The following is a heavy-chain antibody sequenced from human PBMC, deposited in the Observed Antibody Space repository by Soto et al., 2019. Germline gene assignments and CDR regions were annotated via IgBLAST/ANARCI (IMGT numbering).Heavy chain of an antibody. V-gene: IGHV1-69*01. D-gene: IGHD5-12*01. J-gene: IGHJ6*01. CDR1: GGTFSSYA. CDR2: LIPIFGTA. Sequence: QVQLVQSGAEVKKPGSSVKVSCKASGGTFSSYAISWVRQAPGQGLEWMGGLIPIFGTANYAQKFQGRVTITADESTSTAYMELSSLRSEDTAVYYCASDGGVATPIGMDVWGQGNTVSVSS. CDR3: ASDGGVATPIGMDV.